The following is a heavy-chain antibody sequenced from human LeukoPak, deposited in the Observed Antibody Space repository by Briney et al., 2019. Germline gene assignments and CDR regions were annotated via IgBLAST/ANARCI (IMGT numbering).Heavy chain of an antibody. D-gene: IGHD2-2*01. J-gene: IGHJ3*02. V-gene: IGHV4-4*07. Sequence: SETLSLTCTVSGGSISSYYWSWIRQPAGKGLEWIGRIYTSGSTNYNPSLKSRVTMSVDTSKNQFSLKLSSVTAADTAVYYCARDGGIVVVRAFDIWGQGTMVTVSS. CDR3: ARDGGIVVVRAFDI. CDR1: GGSISSYY. CDR2: IYTSGST.